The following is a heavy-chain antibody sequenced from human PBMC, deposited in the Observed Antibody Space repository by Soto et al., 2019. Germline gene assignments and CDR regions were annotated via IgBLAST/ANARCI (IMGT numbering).Heavy chain of an antibody. CDR3: VRRDYDTSGPTVGY. CDR2: IYPGDSDT. Sequence: ESLKISCKGSGYRFIDYWIGWVRQMPGKGLEWMGIIYPGDSDTKYTPSVQGQVTISADKSLDPAYLQWGSLRASDTAMYYCVRRDYDTSGPTVGYWGQGTLVTVSS. V-gene: IGHV5-51*01. D-gene: IGHD3-22*01. CDR1: GYRFIDYW. J-gene: IGHJ4*02.